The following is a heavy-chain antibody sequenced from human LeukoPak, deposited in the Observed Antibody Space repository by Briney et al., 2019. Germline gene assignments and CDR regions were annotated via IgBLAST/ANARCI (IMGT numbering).Heavy chain of an antibody. V-gene: IGHV4-59*01. CDR1: GGSISSYS. D-gene: IGHD6-13*01. CDR3: AREQMQLGYGMDV. J-gene: IGHJ6*02. CDR2: IYYSGST. Sequence: PSETLSLNCTISGGSISSYSWCWIRHLPAQGLESIGYIYYSGSTNYNPSLKSRVTISVDTSKNQFSLKLSSVTAADTAVYYCAREQMQLGYGMDVWGQGTTVTVSS.